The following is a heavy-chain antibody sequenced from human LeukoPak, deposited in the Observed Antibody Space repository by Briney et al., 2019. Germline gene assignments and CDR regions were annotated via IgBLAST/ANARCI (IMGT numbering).Heavy chain of an antibody. Sequence: PSETLSLTCTVSGDSISSYYWSWIRQPPGKGLEWIGYIYYSGSTNYNPSLKSRVTISVDTSKNQFSLKLSSVTAADTAVYYCARKTYYYAFDIWGQGTMVTVSS. J-gene: IGHJ3*02. CDR3: ARKTYYYAFDI. V-gene: IGHV4-59*08. CDR1: GDSISSYY. CDR2: IYYSGST. D-gene: IGHD3-10*01.